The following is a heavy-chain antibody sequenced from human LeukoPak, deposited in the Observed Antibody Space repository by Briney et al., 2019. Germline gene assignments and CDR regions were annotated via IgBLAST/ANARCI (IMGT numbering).Heavy chain of an antibody. Sequence: GESLKISCKGSGYIFTSYWIGWVRQMPGKGLEWMGIIHPGDSDTTYSPSFQGQVTISADRSISTAYLQWSSLKASDTAMYYCARRSLSNWNFDYWGQGTLVTVSS. D-gene: IGHD1-20*01. CDR2: IHPGDSDT. J-gene: IGHJ4*02. V-gene: IGHV5-51*01. CDR3: ARRSLSNWNFDY. CDR1: GYIFTSYW.